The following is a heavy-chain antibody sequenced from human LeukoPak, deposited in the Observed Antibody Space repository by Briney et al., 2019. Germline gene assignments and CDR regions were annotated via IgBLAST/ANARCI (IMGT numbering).Heavy chain of an antibody. CDR2: IYYSGST. CDR3: ARAAAAGTPFGNWFDP. D-gene: IGHD6-13*01. J-gene: IGHJ5*02. CDR1: GGSISSSSYY. Sequence: PSETLSLTCTVSGGSISSSSYYWGWIRQPPGKGLEWIGSIYYSGSTYYNPSLKSRVTISVDTSKNQFSLKLSSVTAADTAVYYCARAAAAGTPFGNWFDPWGQGTLVTVSS. V-gene: IGHV4-39*07.